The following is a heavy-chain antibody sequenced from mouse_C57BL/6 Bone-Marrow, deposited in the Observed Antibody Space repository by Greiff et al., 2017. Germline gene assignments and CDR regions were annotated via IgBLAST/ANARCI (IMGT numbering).Heavy chain of an antibody. CDR2: IHPNSGST. Sequence: QVQLQQPGAELVKPGASVKLSCKASGYTFTSYWMHWVKQRPGQGLEWLGMIHPNSGSTNYNEKFKSKATRTVDTSSSTAYMQLSSLTSEDAAVYCGARRGMAAQSTLAYWGQGTLVTVSA. D-gene: IGHD3-2*02. V-gene: IGHV1-64*01. CDR3: ARRGMAAQSTLAY. J-gene: IGHJ3*01. CDR1: GYTFTSYW.